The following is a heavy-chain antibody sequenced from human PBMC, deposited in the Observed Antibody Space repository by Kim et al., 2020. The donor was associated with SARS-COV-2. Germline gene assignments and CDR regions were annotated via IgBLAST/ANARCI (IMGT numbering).Heavy chain of an antibody. Sequence: GGSLRLSCVASGFSFSGAGLHWVRQTPGKGLEWVAVISYDEKEIYYADSVRGRFSISRDNSKNTLYLDINGLRTDDTAIYYCAKYWDYYGMDVWGRGTTVTVSS. V-gene: IGHV3-30*18. CDR3: AKYWDYYGMDV. J-gene: IGHJ6*02. D-gene: IGHD2-15*01. CDR1: GFSFSGAG. CDR2: ISYDEKEI.